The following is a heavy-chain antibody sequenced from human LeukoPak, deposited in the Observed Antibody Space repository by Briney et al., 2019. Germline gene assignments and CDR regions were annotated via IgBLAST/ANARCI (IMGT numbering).Heavy chain of an antibody. V-gene: IGHV1-18*01. CDR3: AREGGYCTNGVCIGLDY. D-gene: IGHD2-8*01. CDR1: GYTFTSYG. Sequence: ASVKVSCKASGYTFTSYGISWVRQAPGQGLAWMGWISACNGNTNYAQKLQGRVTMTTDTSTSTAYMELRSLRSDDTAVYYCAREGGYCTNGVCIGLDYWGQGTLVTVSS. CDR2: ISACNGNT. J-gene: IGHJ4*02.